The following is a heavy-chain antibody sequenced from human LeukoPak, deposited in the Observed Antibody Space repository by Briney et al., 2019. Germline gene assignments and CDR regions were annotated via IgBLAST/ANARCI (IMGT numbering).Heavy chain of an antibody. CDR1: GFTFSSYA. CDR2: ISGSGGST. J-gene: IGHJ3*02. CDR3: AEPRSVVVTVTDAFDI. Sequence: GGSLRLSCAASGFTFSSYAMSWVRQAPGKGLEWVSAISGSGGSTYYADSVKGRFTISRDNSKNTLYLQMNSLRDEDMAVYFCAEPRSVVVTVTDAFDIWGRGTMVTVSS. V-gene: IGHV3-23*01. D-gene: IGHD2-21*02.